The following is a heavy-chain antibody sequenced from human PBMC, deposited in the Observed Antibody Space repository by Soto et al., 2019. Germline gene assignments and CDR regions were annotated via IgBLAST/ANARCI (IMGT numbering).Heavy chain of an antibody. D-gene: IGHD6-19*01. J-gene: IGHJ4*02. CDR1: GGSISSVNYY. CDR3: AKGQRTVAGETTDY. CDR2: IHYSGNT. Sequence: KTSETLSLTCTVSGGSISSVNYYWSWIRRHPGKGLEWIGYIHYSGNTYYNPSLKSRTTLAVDTSKNQFSLKLSSVTAADTAVYYCAKGQRTVAGETTDYWGQGTLVTVS. V-gene: IGHV4-31*03.